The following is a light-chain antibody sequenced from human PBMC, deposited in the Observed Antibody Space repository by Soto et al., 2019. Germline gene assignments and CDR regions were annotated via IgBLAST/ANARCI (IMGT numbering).Light chain of an antibody. CDR1: QSPLSNRRNY. CDR2: WAS. J-gene: IGKJ4*01. V-gene: IGKV4-1*01. CDR3: QQYYGAPLT. Sequence: DIVMTQSPDSLAVSLGGRATINCKSSQSPLSNRRNYLVWHQQKPGQPPKVLITWASTRVSGVPDRFSGSGSGTDFTLTICSLQAEDVAVYYCQQYYGAPLTFGGGTKVEIK.